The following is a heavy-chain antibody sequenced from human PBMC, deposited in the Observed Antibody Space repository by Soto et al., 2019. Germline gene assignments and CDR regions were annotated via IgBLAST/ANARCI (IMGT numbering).Heavy chain of an antibody. CDR1: GFTFSTHW. CDR3: TRSMVGFSYADS. Sequence: EVQLVESGGVLVQPGGSLRLSCAASGFTFSTHWMHWVRQAPGKGLVWVSRINGDGSDIVYADSVKGRFTISRDKAKNTLYLQMNSLRAEDTAVYYCTRSMVGFSYADSWGQGTLVTVSS. J-gene: IGHJ4*02. D-gene: IGHD2-2*01. V-gene: IGHV3-74*01. CDR2: INGDGSDI.